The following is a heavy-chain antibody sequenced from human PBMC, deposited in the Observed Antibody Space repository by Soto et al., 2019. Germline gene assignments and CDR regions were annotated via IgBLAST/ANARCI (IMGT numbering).Heavy chain of an antibody. D-gene: IGHD1-26*01. CDR1: GFTFSGSA. J-gene: IGHJ4*02. CDR3: TRYELLPFDY. V-gene: IGHV3-73*01. Sequence: GGSLRLSCAASGFTFSGSAMHWVRQASGKGLEWVGRIRSKANSYATAYAASVKGRFTISRDDSKNTAYLQMNSLKTEDTAVYYCTRYELLPFDYWGQGTLVTVSS. CDR2: IRSKANSYAT.